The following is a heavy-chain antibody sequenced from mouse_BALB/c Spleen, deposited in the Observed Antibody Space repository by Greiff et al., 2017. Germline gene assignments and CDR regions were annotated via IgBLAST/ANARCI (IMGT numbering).Heavy chain of an antibody. CDR1: GFTFSSYT. D-gene: IGHD2-5*01. CDR2: ISSGGGNT. V-gene: IGHV5-9*03. Sequence: EVKLEESGGGLVKPGGSLKLSCAASGFTFSSYTMSWVRQTPEKRLEWVATISSGGGNTYYPDSVTGRFTISRDNAKNNLYLQMSSLRSEDTALYYCARWGYSNYGAYWGQGTLVTVSA. CDR3: ARWGYSNYGAY. J-gene: IGHJ3*01.